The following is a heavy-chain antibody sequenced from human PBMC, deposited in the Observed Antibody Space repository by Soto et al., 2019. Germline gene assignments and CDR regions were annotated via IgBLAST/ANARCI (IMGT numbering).Heavy chain of an antibody. V-gene: IGHV3-23*01. CDR1: GFTFSGYA. CDR2: ISGSGANI. CDR3: TRRTSYGSGSYMYYYYGLDV. J-gene: IGHJ6*02. D-gene: IGHD3-10*01. Sequence: GGSLRLSCAASGFTFSGYAMTWVRQAPGKGLEWVSGISGSGANIYYADSVKGRFTISRDNSKNTLYLQMNSLRAEDTAVYSCTRRTSYGSGSYMYYYYGLDVWGQGTTVTVSS.